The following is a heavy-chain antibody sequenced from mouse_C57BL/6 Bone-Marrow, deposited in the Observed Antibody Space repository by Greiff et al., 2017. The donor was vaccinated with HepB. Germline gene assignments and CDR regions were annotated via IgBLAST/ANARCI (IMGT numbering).Heavy chain of an antibody. J-gene: IGHJ3*01. CDR3: TEELPWFAY. CDR2: IDPENGDT. Sequence: VQLQQSGAELVRPGASVKLSCTASGFNIKDDYMHWVKQRPEQGLEWIGWIDPENGDTEYASKFQGKATITAGTSSNTAYLQLSSLTSEDTAVDYCTEELPWFAYWGQGTRVTVSA. V-gene: IGHV14-4*01. CDR1: GFNIKDDY.